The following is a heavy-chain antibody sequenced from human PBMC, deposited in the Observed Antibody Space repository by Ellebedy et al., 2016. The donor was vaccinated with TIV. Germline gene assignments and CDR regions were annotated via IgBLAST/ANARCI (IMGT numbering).Heavy chain of an antibody. D-gene: IGHD2-2*02. J-gene: IGHJ6*04. Sequence: ASVKVSCXASGYTFTGYYMHWVRQAPGQGLEWMGWINPNSGGTNYAQKFQGRVTMTRDTSISTAYMELSRLRSDDTAVYYCARGHPGYCSSTSCYRVDVWGKGTTVTVSS. CDR3: ARGHPGYCSSTSCYRVDV. V-gene: IGHV1-2*02. CDR1: GYTFTGYY. CDR2: INPNSGGT.